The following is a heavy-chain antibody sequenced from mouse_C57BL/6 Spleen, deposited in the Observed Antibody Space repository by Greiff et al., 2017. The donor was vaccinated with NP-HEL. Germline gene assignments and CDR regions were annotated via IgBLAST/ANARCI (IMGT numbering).Heavy chain of an antibody. V-gene: IGHV1-64*01. CDR2: IHPNSGST. D-gene: IGHD1-1*01. Sequence: VQLQQPGAELVKPGASVKLSCKASGYTFTSYWMHWVKQRPGQGLEWIGMIHPNSGSTNYNEKFKSKATLTVDKSSSTAYMQLSSLTSEDSAVYYCARSDTTVVFDYWGQGTTLTVSS. CDR1: GYTFTSYW. CDR3: ARSDTTVVFDY. J-gene: IGHJ2*01.